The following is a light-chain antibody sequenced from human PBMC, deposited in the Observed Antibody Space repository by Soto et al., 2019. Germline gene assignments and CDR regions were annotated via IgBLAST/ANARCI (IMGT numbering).Light chain of an antibody. CDR2: HNS. V-gene: IGLV1-40*01. J-gene: IGLJ2*01. Sequence: QSVLTQPPSVSGAPGQRVTISCTGSSSNIGAGYDVHWYQQLPGTAPKLLIYHNSNRPSGVPDRFSGSKSGTSASLAITGLQAEDEADYYCQSYDSSLSVVVFGGGTKVTVL. CDR1: SSNIGAGYD. CDR3: QSYDSSLSVVV.